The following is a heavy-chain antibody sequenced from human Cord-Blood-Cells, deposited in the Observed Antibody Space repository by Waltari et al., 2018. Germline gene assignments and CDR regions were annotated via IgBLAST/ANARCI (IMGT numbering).Heavy chain of an antibody. V-gene: IGHV3-23*04. J-gene: IGHJ4*02. CDR2: ISGSGGST. Sequence: EVQLVESGGGLVQPGGCLRLFCAASGFYFSRHAMSWFRQAPGKGLEVVSAISGSGGSTYYADSVKGRFTISRDNSKNTLYLQMNSLRAEDTAVYYCAKLSDNGDYFDYWGQGTLVTVSS. CDR3: AKLSDNGDYFDY. CDR1: GFYFSRHA. D-gene: IGHD4-17*01.